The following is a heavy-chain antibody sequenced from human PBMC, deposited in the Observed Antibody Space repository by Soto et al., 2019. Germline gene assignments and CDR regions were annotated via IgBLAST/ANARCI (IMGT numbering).Heavy chain of an antibody. J-gene: IGHJ6*02. CDR3: ARSLYSSSWYRVYYGMDV. Sequence: QLQLQESGPGLVKPSETLSLTCTVSGGSISSSSYYWGWIRQPPGKGLEWIGSIYYSGSTYYNPSLKSRVTISVDTSKNQFSLKLSSVTAADTAVYYCARSLYSSSWYRVYYGMDVWGQGTTVTVSS. CDR2: IYYSGST. D-gene: IGHD6-13*01. CDR1: GGSISSSSYY. V-gene: IGHV4-39*01.